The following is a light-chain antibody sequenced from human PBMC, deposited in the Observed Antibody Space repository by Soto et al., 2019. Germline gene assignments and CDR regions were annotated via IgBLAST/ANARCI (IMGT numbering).Light chain of an antibody. J-gene: IGLJ2*01. CDR2: DVT. Sequence: QSVLTQPRSVSGSPGQSVTISCTGTNNDIGVYNFVSWYQQHPGKAPKLIIYDVTARPSGVPDRFSGSKSGTTASLTISGLQGEDEGDYYCCSYAGSHTFFGGGTQLTV. V-gene: IGLV2-11*01. CDR3: CSYAGSHTF. CDR1: NNDIGVYNF.